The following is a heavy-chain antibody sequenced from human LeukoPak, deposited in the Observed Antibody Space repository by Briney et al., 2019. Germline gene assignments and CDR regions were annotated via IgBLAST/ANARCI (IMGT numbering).Heavy chain of an antibody. Sequence: SETLSLTCTVSGGSISTYYWSWIRQSAGKGLEWIGRIYSGGSTNYNPSLKSRVSMSVDTSKNQFSLKLTSVTAADTAVYFCARLLWSGQVYDYWGQGVLVTVS. CDR2: IYSGGST. V-gene: IGHV4-4*07. CDR3: ARLLWSGQVYDY. J-gene: IGHJ4*02. D-gene: IGHD3-3*01. CDR1: GGSISTYY.